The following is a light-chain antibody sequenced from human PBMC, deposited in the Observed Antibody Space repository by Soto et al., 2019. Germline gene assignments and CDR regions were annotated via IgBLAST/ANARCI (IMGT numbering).Light chain of an antibody. J-gene: IGKJ1*01. CDR1: QSLLYSDRNTD. Sequence: DVVMTQSPLSLPVTLGQPACISCRSSQSLLYSDRNTDLNWFEQRPGQSPRRLIYKVSNRNSGGPDRFSGSCSGNDFTLKISRVAAEDVGVYYCMQGRHWPPRRFGQGTKVDIK. CDR2: KVS. CDR3: MQGRHWPPRR. V-gene: IGKV2-30*01.